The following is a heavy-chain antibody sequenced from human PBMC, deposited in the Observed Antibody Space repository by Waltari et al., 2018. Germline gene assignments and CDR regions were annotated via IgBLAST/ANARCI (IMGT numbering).Heavy chain of an antibody. D-gene: IGHD3-10*01. J-gene: IGHJ4*02. V-gene: IGHV4-39*07. CDR2: SYYSGST. Sequence: QLQLQESGPGLVKPSETLSLTCTVSGGSISSSSYYWGWIRQPPGKGLEWIGSSYYSGSTYYNPSLKSRVTISVDTSKNQFSLKLSSVTAADTAVYYCARARYGSGFDYWGQGTLVTVSS. CDR1: GGSISSSSYY. CDR3: ARARYGSGFDY.